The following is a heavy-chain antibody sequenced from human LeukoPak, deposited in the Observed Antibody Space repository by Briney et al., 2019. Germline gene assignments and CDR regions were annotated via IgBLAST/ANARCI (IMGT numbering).Heavy chain of an antibody. CDR2: INPNSGGT. V-gene: IGHV1-2*02. CDR1: GYTFTGYY. CDR3: ARLFPAAKGGRTNGIDY. Sequence: ASVKVSCKASGYTFTGYYMHWVRQAPGQGLEWMGWINPNSGGTNYAQKFQGRVTMTRDTSISTAYMELSRLRSDDTAVYYCARLFPAAKGGRTNGIDYWGQGTLVTVSS. D-gene: IGHD2-8*01. J-gene: IGHJ4*02.